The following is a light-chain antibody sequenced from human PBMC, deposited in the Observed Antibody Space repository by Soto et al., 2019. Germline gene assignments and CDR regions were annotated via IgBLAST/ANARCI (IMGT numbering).Light chain of an antibody. CDR1: RSLTSW. CDR2: KAS. CDR3: QHYNSYSEA. Sequence: DIQMTQSPSTLSASAGDTVTITCRASRSLTSWLAWYQQKPGKAPKLLIYKASTLKSGVPSRFSGSGSGTEFTLTISSLQPDDFATYYCQHYNSYSEAFGQGTKVDIK. J-gene: IGKJ1*01. V-gene: IGKV1-5*03.